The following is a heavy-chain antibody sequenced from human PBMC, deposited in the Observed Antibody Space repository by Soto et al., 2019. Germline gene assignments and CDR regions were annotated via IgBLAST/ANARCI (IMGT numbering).Heavy chain of an antibody. CDR3: ARVGPWVPYYYDSSPYTFENWFDP. CDR2: INHSGST. Sequence: SETLSLTCAVYGGSFIGYHWSWIRQPPGKGLEWIGEINHSGSTNYNPSLKSRVTISVDTSKNQFSLKLSSVTAADTAVYYCARVGPWVPYYYDSSPYTFENWFDPWGQGTLVTVSS. V-gene: IGHV4-34*01. CDR1: GGSFIGYH. J-gene: IGHJ5*02. D-gene: IGHD3-22*01.